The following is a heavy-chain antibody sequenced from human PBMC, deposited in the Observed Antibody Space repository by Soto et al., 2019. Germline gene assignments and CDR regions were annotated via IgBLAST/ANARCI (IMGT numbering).Heavy chain of an antibody. D-gene: IGHD4-17*01. Sequence: GGSLRLSCAASGFTFDDYAMHWVRQAPGKGLEWVSAISGSGGSTYYADSVKGRFTISRDNSKNTLYLQMNSLRAEDTAVYYCAKDEDYGDFPFDYWGQGTLVTVSS. CDR2: ISGSGGST. J-gene: IGHJ4*02. CDR1: GFTFDDYA. CDR3: AKDEDYGDFPFDY. V-gene: IGHV3-23*01.